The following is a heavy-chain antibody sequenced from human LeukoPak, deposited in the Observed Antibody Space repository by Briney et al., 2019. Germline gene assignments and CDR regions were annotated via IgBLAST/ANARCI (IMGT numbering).Heavy chain of an antibody. CDR1: GYTFTSYG. J-gene: IGHJ4*02. CDR3: ASNYDYVWGSYRRFGSLDY. CDR2: ISAYNGNT. D-gene: IGHD3-16*02. V-gene: IGHV1-18*01. Sequence: ASVKVSCKASGYTFTSYGISWVRQAPGQGLEWMGWISAYNGNTNYAQKLQGRVTMTTDTSTSTAYMGLRSLRSDDTAVYYCASNYDYVWGSYRRFGSLDYWGQGTLVTVSS.